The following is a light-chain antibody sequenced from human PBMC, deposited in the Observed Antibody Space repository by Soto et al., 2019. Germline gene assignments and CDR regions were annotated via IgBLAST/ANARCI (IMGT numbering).Light chain of an antibody. CDR1: QSVGSN. V-gene: IGKV3-15*01. CDR3: QQYGSLSWT. J-gene: IGKJ1*01. Sequence: EVVMKQSPATLSVSPGERATLSCRASQSVGSNLAWYQQKPGQAPRLLIYAASTRATGIPARFSGSGSGTEFTLTISSLQSEDFAVYYCQQYGSLSWTFGQGTKVEIK. CDR2: AAS.